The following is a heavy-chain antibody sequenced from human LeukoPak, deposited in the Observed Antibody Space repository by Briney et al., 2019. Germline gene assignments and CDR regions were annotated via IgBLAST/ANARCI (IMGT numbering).Heavy chain of an antibody. D-gene: IGHD3-3*01. J-gene: IGHJ4*02. V-gene: IGHV4-59*01. Sequence: PSETLSLTCTVSGGSISSYYWSWIRQPPGKGLEWIGYIYYSGSTNYNPSLKSRATISVDTSKNQFSLKLSSVTAADTAVYYCAGTYYDFWSGYSRGYYFDYWGQGTLVTVSS. CDR3: AGTYYDFWSGYSRGYYFDY. CDR2: IYYSGST. CDR1: GGSISSYY.